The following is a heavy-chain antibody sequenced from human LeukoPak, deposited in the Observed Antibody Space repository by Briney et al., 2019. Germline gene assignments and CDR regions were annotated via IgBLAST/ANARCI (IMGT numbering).Heavy chain of an antibody. V-gene: IGHV1-69*13. CDR2: IIPIFGTA. J-gene: IGHJ4*02. D-gene: IGHD3-3*01. CDR3: AITASPVTIFGVVISSYYFDY. Sequence: SVKVSCKASGGTFSSYAISWVRQAPGQGLEWMGGIIPIFGTANYAQKFQGRVTITADESTSTAYMELSSLRSEDTAVYYCAITASPVTIFGVVISSYYFDYWGQGTLVTVSS. CDR1: GGTFSSYA.